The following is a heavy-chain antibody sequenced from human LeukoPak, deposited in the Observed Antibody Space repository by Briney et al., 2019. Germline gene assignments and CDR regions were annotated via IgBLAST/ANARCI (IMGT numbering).Heavy chain of an antibody. V-gene: IGHV3-23*01. D-gene: IGHD6-13*01. CDR1: GFTFSSYA. J-gene: IGHJ4*02. CDR3: AKDERRIAAPPDY. CDR2: ISASGGST. Sequence: PGGSLRLSCAASGFTFSSYAMSWVRQAPGKGLEWVSAISASGGSTYYADSVKGWFTISRDNSKNTLYLQMNSLRVEDTAVFYCAKDERRIAAPPDYWGQGTLVTVSS.